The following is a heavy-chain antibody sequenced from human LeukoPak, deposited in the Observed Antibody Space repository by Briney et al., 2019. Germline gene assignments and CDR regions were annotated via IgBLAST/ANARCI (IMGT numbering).Heavy chain of an antibody. CDR1: GGSISSSSHY. V-gene: IGHV4-39*07. J-gene: IGHJ4*02. D-gene: IGHD4-11*01. CDR2: MYYSGST. CDR3: ARLTTVMPYYFDY. Sequence: SETLSLTCTVPGGSISSSSHYWAWIRQPPGKGLEWIGSMYYSGSTYYNPSLKSRVTISVVTSKNQFSLRLTSVTAADTAVYYCARLTTVMPYYFDYWGQGTLVTVSS.